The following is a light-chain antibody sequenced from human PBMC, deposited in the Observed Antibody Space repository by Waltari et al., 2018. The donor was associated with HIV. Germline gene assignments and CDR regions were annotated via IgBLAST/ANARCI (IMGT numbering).Light chain of an antibody. CDR2: DVN. Sequence: HSALTQPRPVSGSPGQSVTISCTGTRSDVGAFNSVSWYQQHPGKAPKLMIYDVNKRPSGVPDRFSGSKSGNTASLNISGLQAEDESDYYCCSYAGIWGVFGTGTKVTVL. V-gene: IGLV2-11*01. J-gene: IGLJ1*01. CDR1: RSDVGAFNS. CDR3: CSYAGIWGV.